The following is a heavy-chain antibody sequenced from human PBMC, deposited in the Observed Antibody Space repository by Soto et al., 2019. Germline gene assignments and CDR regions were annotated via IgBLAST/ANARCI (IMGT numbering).Heavy chain of an antibody. D-gene: IGHD6-6*01. Sequence: QVQLVESGGGVVQPGRSLRLSCAASGFTFSSYAMHWVRQAPGKGLEWVAVISYDGSNKYYADSVKGRFTISRDNSKNTLYLQMNSLRAEDTAVYYCAREVPWSRSGYYYYGMDVWGQGTTVTVSS. V-gene: IGHV3-30-3*01. CDR3: AREVPWSRSGYYYYGMDV. CDR2: ISYDGSNK. J-gene: IGHJ6*02. CDR1: GFTFSSYA.